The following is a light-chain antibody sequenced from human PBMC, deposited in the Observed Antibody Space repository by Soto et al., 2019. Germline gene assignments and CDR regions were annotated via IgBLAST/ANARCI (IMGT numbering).Light chain of an antibody. Sequence: EIVLTQSPGTLSLSPGERATLSCRASQSVTSNYLAWYQQKPGQAPGLLIYGASSRATGIPDRFSGSGSGTDFTLTISRLEPEDFAVYYCQQLNSYPLTFGGGTKVEIK. CDR3: QQLNSYPLT. CDR1: QSVTSNY. J-gene: IGKJ4*01. V-gene: IGKV3-20*01. CDR2: GAS.